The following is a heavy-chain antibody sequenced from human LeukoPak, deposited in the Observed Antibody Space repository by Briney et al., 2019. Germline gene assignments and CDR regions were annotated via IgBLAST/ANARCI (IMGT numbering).Heavy chain of an antibody. D-gene: IGHD6-19*01. CDR3: ARAVAGTHWFDP. V-gene: IGHV3-13*01. J-gene: IGHJ5*02. CDR2: IDIPGNT. Sequence: GGSLRLSCAASGFTFSSYGMHWVRQATGKGLEWVSGIDIPGNTYYPDSVKGRFTMSRESAKNSLYLQMNSLRVGDTAVYYCARAVAGTHWFDPWGQGTLVTVSS. CDR1: GFTFSSYG.